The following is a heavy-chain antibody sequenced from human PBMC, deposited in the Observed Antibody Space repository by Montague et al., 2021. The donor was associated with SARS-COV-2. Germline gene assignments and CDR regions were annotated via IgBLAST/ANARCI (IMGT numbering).Heavy chain of an antibody. CDR1: GGSLSSYF. D-gene: IGHD6-19*01. CDR3: TRGEVAVTGIDY. V-gene: IGHV4-34*01. Sequence: SETLSLTCAVYGGSLSSYFWNWIRQPPGRDLEWIGQMYYTGSTSYNPSLKSRVTLSVDTSENHVSLRLSSVTAADTAVYYCTRGEVAVTGIDYWGQGALVTVSS. CDR2: MYYTGST. J-gene: IGHJ4*02.